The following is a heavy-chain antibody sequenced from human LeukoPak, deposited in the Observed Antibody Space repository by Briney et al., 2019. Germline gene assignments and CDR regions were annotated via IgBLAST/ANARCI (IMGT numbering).Heavy chain of an antibody. Sequence: PGGSLRLSRAASGFPFSTYWMNWVRQAPGKGLEWVANIKQDGSEIYYVDSVKGRFTISRDNAKNSLYLQMNSLRAEDTAVYYCARQATVTTNKLFDYWGQGTLVTVSS. CDR1: GFPFSTYW. CDR2: IKQDGSEI. D-gene: IGHD4-17*01. V-gene: IGHV3-7*03. CDR3: ARQATVTTNKLFDY. J-gene: IGHJ4*02.